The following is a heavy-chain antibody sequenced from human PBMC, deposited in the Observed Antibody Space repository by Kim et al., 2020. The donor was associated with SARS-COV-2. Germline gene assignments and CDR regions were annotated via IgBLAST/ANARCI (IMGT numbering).Heavy chain of an antibody. CDR3: AKDEGWELLRYYFDY. CDR2: ISYDGSNK. Sequence: GGSLRLSCAASGFTFSSYGMHWVRQAPGKGLEWVARISYDGSNKYYADSVKGRFTISRDNSKNTLYLQMNSLRAEDTAVYYCAKDEGWELLRYYFDYWGQGTLVTVSS. CDR1: GFTFSSYG. J-gene: IGHJ4*02. V-gene: IGHV3-30*18. D-gene: IGHD1-26*01.